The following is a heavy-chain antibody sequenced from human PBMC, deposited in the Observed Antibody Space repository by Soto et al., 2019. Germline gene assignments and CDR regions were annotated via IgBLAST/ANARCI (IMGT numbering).Heavy chain of an antibody. V-gene: IGHV3-48*02. Sequence: GGSLCFSCSASGLSLSNSGMFSVRQAPGKGLESISFISRSRSAIYYSDSVKGRFTMSRDNAKNSLFVKMHSLRDEDSAVHYCGREPSNCCIREHIVTWG. J-gene: IGHJ5*01. CDR1: GLSLSNSG. CDR3: GREPSNCCIREHIVT. CDR2: ISRSRSAI. D-gene: IGHD4-4*01.